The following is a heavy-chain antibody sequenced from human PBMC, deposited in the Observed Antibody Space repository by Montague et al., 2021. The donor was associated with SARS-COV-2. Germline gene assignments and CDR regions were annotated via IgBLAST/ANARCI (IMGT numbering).Heavy chain of an antibody. CDR1: GFSLTTHGVC. V-gene: IGHV2-70*11. CDR3: ARMECGTVYSPDS. J-gene: IGHJ4*02. CDR2: IDWDGAT. D-gene: IGHD2-15*01. Sequence: PALVKPTQTLTLTCTVSGFSLTTHGVCVTWIRQPPGRALEWLSRIDWDGATHYRPSLKTRLTLSQDTSKNQVVLTVTNVDPVDTATYYCARMECGTVYSPDSWGQGTKVTVSS.